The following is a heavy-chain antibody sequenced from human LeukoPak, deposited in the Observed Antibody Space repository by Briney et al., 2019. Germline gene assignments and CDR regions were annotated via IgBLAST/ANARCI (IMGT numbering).Heavy chain of an antibody. CDR2: INQHGSEQ. CDR1: GFPFSDHW. D-gene: IGHD3-16*01. J-gene: IGHJ1*01. Sequence: PWGSLRLPCETSGFPFSDHWMSWVPPAPGQGLTWVAHINQHGSEQHLVASVQGRFSVSRDNAKNSLYLQMDSLRVEDTAVYYCAGGALDYWGQGSPVIVSS. CDR3: AGGALDY. V-gene: IGHV3-7*04.